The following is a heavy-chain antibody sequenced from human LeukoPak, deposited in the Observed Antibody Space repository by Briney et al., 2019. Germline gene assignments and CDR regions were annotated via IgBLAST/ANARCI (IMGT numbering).Heavy chain of an antibody. J-gene: IGHJ4*02. CDR1: GFSFTNYW. V-gene: IGHV3-7*01. CDR2: INQDGSER. D-gene: IGHD1-14*01. Sequence: PGGSLRLSCAASGFSFTNYWMSWVRQAPGMGLEWVAIINQDGSERYYVDSVKGRFTVSRDSAKNSLYLQMNSLRVEDTAVYYRARDKITGASTNDYWGQGTLVTVSS. CDR3: ARDKITGASTNDY.